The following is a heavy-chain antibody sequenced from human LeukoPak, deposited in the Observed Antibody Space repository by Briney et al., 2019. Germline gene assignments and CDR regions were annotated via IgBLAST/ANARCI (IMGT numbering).Heavy chain of an antibody. CDR2: IIPIFGTA. V-gene: IGHV1-69*13. Sequence: ASVKVSCKASGGTFSSYAISWVRQAPGQGLEWMGGIIPIFGTANYAQKFQGRVTITADESTSTAYMELSSLRSEDTAVYYCARDYRGYDSSGYLFSFDYWGQGTLVTVSS. J-gene: IGHJ4*02. CDR1: GGTFSSYA. D-gene: IGHD3-22*01. CDR3: ARDYRGYDSSGYLFSFDY.